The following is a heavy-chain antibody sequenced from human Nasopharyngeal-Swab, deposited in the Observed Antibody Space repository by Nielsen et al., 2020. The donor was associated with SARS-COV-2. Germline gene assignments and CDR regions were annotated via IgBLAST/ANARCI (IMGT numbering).Heavy chain of an antibody. CDR1: GFSLSTSGMC. D-gene: IGHD6-25*01. CDR2: IDWDDDK. V-gene: IGHV2-70*12. CDR3: AHIGSPYSSEGAFDI. Sequence: SGPTLVKPTQTLTLTCTFSGFSLSTSGMCVSWIRQPPGKALEWLARIDWDDDKYYSTSLKTRLTISKDTSKNQVVLTMTNMDPVDTATYYCAHIGSPYSSEGAFDIWGQGKMVTVSS. J-gene: IGHJ3*02.